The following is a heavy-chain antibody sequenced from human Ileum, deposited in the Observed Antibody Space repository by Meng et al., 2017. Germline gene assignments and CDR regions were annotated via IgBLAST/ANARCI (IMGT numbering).Heavy chain of an antibody. Sequence: GSLRLSCTVSGGSISSSRNYWCWIRQPPGKGLEWIGSIYSGGTTYYNPSLKSRVPVSIDTSKNHFSMKLTSMTAADTAVYYCAKGEGGTYPGVWFDPWGPGALVTVSS. D-gene: IGHD1-1*01. CDR1: GGSISSSRNY. V-gene: IGHV4-39*07. CDR3: AKGEGGTYPGVWFDP. J-gene: IGHJ5*02. CDR2: IYSGGTT.